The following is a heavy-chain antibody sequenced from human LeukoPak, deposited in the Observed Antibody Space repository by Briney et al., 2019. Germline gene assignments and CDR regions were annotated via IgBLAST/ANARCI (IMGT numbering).Heavy chain of an antibody. V-gene: IGHV4-59*01. D-gene: IGHD2-15*01. J-gene: IGHJ5*02. CDR1: GGSISSYY. CDR2: IYYSGST. CDR3: ARSDCSGGSCYKEGNWFDP. Sequence: PSETLSLTCTVSGGSISSYYWSWIRQPPGKGLEWIGYIYYSGSTNYNPSLKSRVTISVDTSKNQFSLKLSSVTAADTAVYYCARSDCSGGSCYKEGNWFDPWGQGTLVTVSS.